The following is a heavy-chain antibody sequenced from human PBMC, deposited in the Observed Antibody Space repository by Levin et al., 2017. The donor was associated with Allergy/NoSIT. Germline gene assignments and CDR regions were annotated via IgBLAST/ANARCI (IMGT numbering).Heavy chain of an antibody. CDR3: ARRLRFLEWLLDEYFDY. V-gene: IGHV4-39*01. Sequence: SETLSLTCTVSGGSISSSSYYWGWIRQPPGKGLEWIGSIYYSGSTYYNPSLKSRVTISVDTSKNQFSLKLSSVTAADTAVYYCARRLRFLEWLLDEYFDYWGQGTLVTVSS. D-gene: IGHD3-3*01. CDR2: IYYSGST. CDR1: GGSISSSSYY. J-gene: IGHJ4*02.